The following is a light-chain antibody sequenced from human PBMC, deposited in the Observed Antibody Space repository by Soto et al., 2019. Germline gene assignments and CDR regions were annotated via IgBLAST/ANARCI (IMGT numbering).Light chain of an antibody. Sequence: EMVLTQSPATLSLSPGERATLSCRASQSVSSYLAWYQQKPGQAPRLLIYDASNRATGIPARFSGSGPGTDFTLTISSLEPEDFAVYYCQQRSNWHKVTFGQGTRLEIK. CDR1: QSVSSY. V-gene: IGKV3D-11*02. CDR2: DAS. J-gene: IGKJ5*01. CDR3: QQRSNWHKVT.